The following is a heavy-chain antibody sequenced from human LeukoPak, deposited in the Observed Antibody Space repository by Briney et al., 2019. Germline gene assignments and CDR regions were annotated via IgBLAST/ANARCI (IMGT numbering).Heavy chain of an antibody. CDR3: AKELHGSGNYAFDY. V-gene: IGHV3-33*06. CDR2: IWYDGSNK. D-gene: IGHD3-10*01. J-gene: IGHJ4*02. Sequence: GGSLRLSCAASGFTFSSYGMHWVRQAPGKGLEWVAVIWYDGSNKYYADSVKGRFTNSRDNSKNTLYLQMNSLRAEDTAVYFCAKELHGSGNYAFDYWGQGTLVTVSS. CDR1: GFTFSSYG.